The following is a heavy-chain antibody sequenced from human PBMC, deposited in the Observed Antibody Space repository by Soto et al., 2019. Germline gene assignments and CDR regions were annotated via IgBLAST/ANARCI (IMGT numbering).Heavy chain of an antibody. Sequence: QVQLVESGGGVVQPGRSLRLSCAASGFTFSSYGMHWVRQAPGKGLEWVAVIWYDGSNKYYADSVKGRFTISRDNSKNTLDLQMNSLRAEDTAVYYCARDLCSGGSCYSDYWGQGTLVTVSS. CDR2: IWYDGSNK. D-gene: IGHD2-15*01. CDR3: ARDLCSGGSCYSDY. V-gene: IGHV3-33*01. J-gene: IGHJ4*02. CDR1: GFTFSSYG.